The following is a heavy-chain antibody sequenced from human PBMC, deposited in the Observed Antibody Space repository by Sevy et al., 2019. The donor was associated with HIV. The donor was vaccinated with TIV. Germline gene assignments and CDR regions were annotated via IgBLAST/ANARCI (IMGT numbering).Heavy chain of an antibody. CDR2: IRFDGNSK. D-gene: IGHD2-21*01. V-gene: IGHV3-30*02. CDR1: GFTFSTYG. Sequence: GGSLRLSCAASGFTFSTYGMHWVRQAPGKGLEWVAFIRFDGNSKYYADSVKGRFTISRDNSKNTLDLQLNSLTAEDTAVYYCARPDCGGDCYLVFDYRGQGTLVTVSS. CDR3: ARPDCGGDCYLVFDY. J-gene: IGHJ4*02.